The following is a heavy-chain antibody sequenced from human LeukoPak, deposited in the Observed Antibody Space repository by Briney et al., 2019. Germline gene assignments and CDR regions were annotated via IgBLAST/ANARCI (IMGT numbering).Heavy chain of an antibody. CDR3: ANQVVRVVIGYYFDY. J-gene: IGHJ4*02. Sequence: GGSLRLSCAASGFTFSSYAMSWVRQAPGKGLEWVSAISGSGGSTYYADSVKGRFTISRDNSKNTLYLQMNSLRAEDTAVYYCANQVVRVVIGYYFDYWGQGTLVTVSS. CDR1: GFTFSSYA. CDR2: ISGSGGST. D-gene: IGHD3-10*01. V-gene: IGHV3-23*01.